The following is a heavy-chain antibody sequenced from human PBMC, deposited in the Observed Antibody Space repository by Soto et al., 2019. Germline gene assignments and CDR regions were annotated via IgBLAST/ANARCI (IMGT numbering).Heavy chain of an antibody. CDR1: GGTFNNYP. Sequence: QVQLVQSGAEVKKPGSSVKVSCKASGGTFNNYPITWVRQAPGQGLDWMGGIIPVIGTTNYAQKFQGRVTITADESTTTAYMELISLTSEDTAVYYCASSYGTSWYGDYWGQGTLVTVSS. J-gene: IGHJ4*02. CDR2: IIPVIGTT. V-gene: IGHV1-69*01. D-gene: IGHD6-13*01. CDR3: ASSYGTSWYGDY.